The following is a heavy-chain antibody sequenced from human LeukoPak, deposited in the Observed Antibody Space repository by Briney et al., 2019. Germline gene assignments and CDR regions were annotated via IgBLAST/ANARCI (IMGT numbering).Heavy chain of an antibody. Sequence: SETLSLTCAVYGGSFSGYYWSWIRQPPGKGLEWIGEINHSGSTNYNPSLKSRVTISVDTSKNQFSLKLSSVTAADTAVYYCARDHPSRYYDSSGYYSGAFDIWGQGTMVTVSS. CDR3: ARDHPSRYYDSSGYYSGAFDI. CDR1: GGSFSGYY. J-gene: IGHJ3*02. CDR2: INHSGST. D-gene: IGHD3-22*01. V-gene: IGHV4-34*01.